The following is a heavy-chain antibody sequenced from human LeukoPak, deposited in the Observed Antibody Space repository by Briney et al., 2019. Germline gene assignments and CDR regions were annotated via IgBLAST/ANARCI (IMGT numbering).Heavy chain of an antibody. V-gene: IGHV3-21*06. D-gene: IGHD6-13*01. Sequence: PGGSLSFACSGSGFRFSDCDLNWVRQAPGKGLEWVSSISGGSSHIYYADSIKGRFTISRDNAKNSVYLQMNSLRDEDTAVYYCTRAYPPLRTAAAGDLWGLGTLVSVSA. CDR1: GFRFSDCD. J-gene: IGHJ5*02. CDR3: TRAYPPLRTAAAGDL. CDR2: ISGGSSHI.